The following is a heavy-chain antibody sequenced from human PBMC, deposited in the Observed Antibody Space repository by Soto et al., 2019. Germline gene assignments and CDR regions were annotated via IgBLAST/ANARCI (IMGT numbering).Heavy chain of an antibody. J-gene: IGHJ3*02. Sequence: ASVKVSCKASGYTFTSYGISWVRQAPGQGLEWIGWISAYNGNTNYAQKFQGRVTMTEDTSTSTAYMELSSLRSEDTAVYYCATELSAYCGGDCYGAFDIWGQGTMVTVSS. CDR3: ATELSAYCGGDCYGAFDI. V-gene: IGHV1-18*01. CDR1: GYTFTSYG. D-gene: IGHD2-21*01. CDR2: ISAYNGNT.